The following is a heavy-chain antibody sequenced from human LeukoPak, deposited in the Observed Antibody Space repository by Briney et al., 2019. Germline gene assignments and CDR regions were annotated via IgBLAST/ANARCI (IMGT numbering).Heavy chain of an antibody. CDR1: GFTFDDYA. D-gene: IGHD1-26*01. CDR3: ARVRVVWDLDDAFDI. CDR2: ISWNSGSI. J-gene: IGHJ3*02. V-gene: IGHV3-9*01. Sequence: GGFLRLSCAASGFTFDDYAVHWVRQAPGKGLEWVSGISWNSGSIGYADSVKGRFTISRDNAKNSLYLQMNSLRAEDTALYYCARVRVVWDLDDAFDIWGQGTMVTVSS.